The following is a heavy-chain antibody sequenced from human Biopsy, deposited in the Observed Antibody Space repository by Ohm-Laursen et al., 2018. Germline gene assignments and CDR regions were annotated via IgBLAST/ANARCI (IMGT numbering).Heavy chain of an antibody. CDR3: ARDSGILNYGNFKYYHYYGMDV. V-gene: IGHV4-59*02. CDR1: GDSVTKYY. CDR2: IYYSVMT. Sequence: PSDTLSLTCTVSGDSVTKYYWSWIRQPPGKGLEWIRHIYYSVMTNYNPSLQSRVSISVDTSRNQVSLTLSSVTAADTAVYYCARDSGILNYGNFKYYHYYGMDVWGQGTKVTVSS. J-gene: IGHJ6*02. D-gene: IGHD4-11*01.